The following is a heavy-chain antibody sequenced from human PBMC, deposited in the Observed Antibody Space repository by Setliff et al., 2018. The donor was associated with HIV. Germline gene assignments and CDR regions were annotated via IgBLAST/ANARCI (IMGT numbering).Heavy chain of an antibody. CDR1: GYSFTSYW. D-gene: IGHD3-22*01. Sequence: GESLTISCKGSGYSFTSYWINWVRQMPGKGLEWMGRIDPSDSYTNYNPSFQGHVTISADKSISTAYLQWSSLKASDTAMYYCASHDYHDSSVYYYRFDYWGQGTLVTVSS. CDR2: IDPSDSYT. J-gene: IGHJ4*02. CDR3: ASHDYHDSSVYYYRFDY. V-gene: IGHV5-10-1*01.